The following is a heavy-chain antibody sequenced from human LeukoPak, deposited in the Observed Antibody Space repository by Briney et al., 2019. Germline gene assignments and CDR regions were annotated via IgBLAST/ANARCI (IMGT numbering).Heavy chain of an antibody. CDR2: IHHSGST. D-gene: IGHD1-26*01. V-gene: IGHV4-30-4*01. CDR3: ARGELFYDY. J-gene: IGHJ4*02. Sequence: PSETLSLTCTVSGDSITSGGYYWSWIRQPPGKGLEWIGYIHHSGSTFYNPSLKSRVIISVDTSKNQFSLKLNSVTAADTAVYYCARGELFYDYWGQGTLVTVSS. CDR1: GDSITSGGYY.